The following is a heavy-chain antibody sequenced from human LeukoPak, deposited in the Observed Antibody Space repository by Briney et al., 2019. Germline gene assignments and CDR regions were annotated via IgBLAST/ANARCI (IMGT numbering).Heavy chain of an antibody. J-gene: IGHJ4*02. V-gene: IGHV1-69*02. CDR3: AGIAVAGRRNFDY. Sequence: ASVKVSCKASGGTFSSYTISWVRQAPGQGLEWMGRIIPILGIANYAQKFQGRVTITADKSTSTAYMELSSLRSEDTAVYYCAGIAVAGRRNFDYWGQGTLVTVSS. D-gene: IGHD6-19*01. CDR2: IIPILGIA. CDR1: GGTFSSYT.